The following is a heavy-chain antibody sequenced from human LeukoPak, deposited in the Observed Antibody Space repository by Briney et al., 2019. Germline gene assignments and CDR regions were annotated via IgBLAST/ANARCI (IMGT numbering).Heavy chain of an antibody. V-gene: IGHV3-48*01. CDR3: ARDRHKYNYDSGGYPPY. Sequence: GGSLGLSCAASGFTFSSYSMLWVRQAPGKGLEWVSYISSSSSTIYYADSVKGRFTISRDNAKNSLYLQMNTLRAEDTAVYYCARDRHKYNYDSGGYPPYWGQGTLVTVSS. CDR2: ISSSSSTI. D-gene: IGHD3-22*01. CDR1: GFTFSSYS. J-gene: IGHJ4*02.